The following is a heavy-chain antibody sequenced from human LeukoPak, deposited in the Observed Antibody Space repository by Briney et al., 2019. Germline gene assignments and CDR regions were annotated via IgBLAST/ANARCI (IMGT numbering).Heavy chain of an antibody. V-gene: IGHV3-30*18. CDR2: ISYDGSDK. D-gene: IGHD2-21*02. CDR3: AKDISGGDCPDY. CDR1: AFTFSSYG. Sequence: GGSLRLSRAASAFTFSSYGMHWVRQAPGKGLEWVAVISYDGSDKYYADSVKGRFTISRDNSKNTVYLQMNSLRADDTAVYYCAKDISGGDCPDYWGQGTLVTVSS. J-gene: IGHJ4*02.